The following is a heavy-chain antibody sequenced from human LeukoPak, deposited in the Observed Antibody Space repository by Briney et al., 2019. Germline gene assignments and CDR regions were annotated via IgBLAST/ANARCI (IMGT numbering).Heavy chain of an antibody. CDR3: ARARYSSPYYYDSSGYEDY. Sequence: GGSLRLSCAASGFTFSSYWMNWVRQAPGKGLEWVANIKQDGSEKYYVDSVKGRFTISRDNARNSLFLQMSNLRAEDTAVYYCARARYSSPYYYDSSGYEDYWGQGTLVTVSS. J-gene: IGHJ4*02. V-gene: IGHV3-7*01. D-gene: IGHD3-22*01. CDR1: GFTFSSYW. CDR2: IKQDGSEK.